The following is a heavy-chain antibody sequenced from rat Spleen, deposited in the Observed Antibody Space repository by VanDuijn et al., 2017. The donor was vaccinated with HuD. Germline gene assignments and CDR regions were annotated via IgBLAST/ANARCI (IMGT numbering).Heavy chain of an antibody. CDR1: GFSLTSNS. Sequence: QVQLKESGPGLVQPSQTLSLTCTVSGFSLTSNSVSWVRQPPGKGLEWMGAIWSGGSTNYNSALKSGLSISRYTSKSQVFLKMNSLQTEDTAIYFCTRQRGASSWFAYWCQGTLFTVSS. D-gene: IGHD3-5*01. J-gene: IGHJ3*01. V-gene: IGHV2-1*01. CDR2: IWSGGST. CDR3: TRQRGASSWFAY.